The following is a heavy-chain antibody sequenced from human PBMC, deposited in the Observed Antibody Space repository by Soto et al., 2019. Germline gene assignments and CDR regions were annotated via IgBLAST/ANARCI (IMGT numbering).Heavy chain of an antibody. CDR3: ARDNYGGIPLIFRYYYYGMDV. J-gene: IGHJ6*02. Sequence: QVQLVESGGGVVQPGRSLRLSCAASGFTFSSYGMHWVRQAPGKGLEWVAVIWYDGSNKYYADSVKGRFTISRDNSQNTLYLQMNSLRAEDTAVYYCARDNYGGIPLIFRYYYYGMDVWGQGTTVTVSS. D-gene: IGHD4-17*01. CDR1: GFTFSSYG. CDR2: IWYDGSNK. V-gene: IGHV3-33*01.